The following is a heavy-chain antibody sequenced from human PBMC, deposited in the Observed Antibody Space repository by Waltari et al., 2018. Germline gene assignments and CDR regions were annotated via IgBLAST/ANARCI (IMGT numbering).Heavy chain of an antibody. J-gene: IGHJ4*02. Sequence: EVQLVESGGGLVQPGGSLRLSCAASGFTFSSYGMNWVRQAPGNGLEWISYISGSCTTIYYADSVKGRFTISRDDAENSLYLQMNSLRAEDTALYYCARRFDSWGQGTRVTVSS. CDR3: ARRFDS. CDR2: ISGSCTTI. V-gene: IGHV3-48*03. CDR1: GFTFSSYG.